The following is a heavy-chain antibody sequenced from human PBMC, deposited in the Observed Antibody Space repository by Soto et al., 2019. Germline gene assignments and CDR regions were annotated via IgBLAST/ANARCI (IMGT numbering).Heavy chain of an antibody. CDR1: GDSISSGGYY. J-gene: IGHJ4*02. CDR3: ARGSTVAAILFDY. D-gene: IGHD2-15*01. Sequence: QVQLRESGPGLVKPSQTLSLTCTVSGDSISSGGYYWSWIRQHPGKGLEWIGYIYYSGSTYYNPSLKSRVIISVDTSKNQFSLKLSSVTAADTAVYYCARGSTVAAILFDYWGQGTLVTVSS. CDR2: IYYSGST. V-gene: IGHV4-31*03.